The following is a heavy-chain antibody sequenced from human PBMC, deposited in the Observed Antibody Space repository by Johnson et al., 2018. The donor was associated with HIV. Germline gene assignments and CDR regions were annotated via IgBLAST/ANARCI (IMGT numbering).Heavy chain of an antibody. CDR2: ISSGGSVR. J-gene: IGHJ3*02. V-gene: IGHV3-11*04. CDR3: ARHTGYDAFDI. Sequence: VQLVESGGAVVQPGRSLRLSCPASGFTFSDYYMNWIRQAPGKGLEWLSNISSGGSVRYYADSVRGRFTISRDNAENSLYLQMNSLRAEDTAVYYCARHTGYDAFDIWGQGTMVTVSS. CDR1: GFTFSDYY. D-gene: IGHD2-21*01.